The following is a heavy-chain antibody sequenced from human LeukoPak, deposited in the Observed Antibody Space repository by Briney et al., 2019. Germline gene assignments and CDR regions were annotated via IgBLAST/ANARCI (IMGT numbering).Heavy chain of an antibody. D-gene: IGHD2-15*01. Sequence: GESLKISCQGSGYRFTSYWIGWVRQMPGKGLEWMGIIHPPDSDTRYSPSFQGQVTISADQSISTAYLQWNSLKASDTALYYCARWGGYCSGGNCYPLYYFDSWGQGTLVNVPS. CDR2: IHPPDSDT. V-gene: IGHV5-51*01. CDR1: GYRFTSYW. CDR3: ARWGGYCSGGNCYPLYYFDS. J-gene: IGHJ4*02.